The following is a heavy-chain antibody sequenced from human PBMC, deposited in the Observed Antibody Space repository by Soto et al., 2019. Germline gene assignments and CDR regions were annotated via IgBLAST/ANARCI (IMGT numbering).Heavy chain of an antibody. CDR3: TSPYCSGGSCYSDYYMDV. J-gene: IGHJ6*03. V-gene: IGHV3-73*01. D-gene: IGHD2-15*01. Sequence: GGSLRLSCAASGFTFSGSAMHWVRQASGKGLEWVGRIRSKANSYATAYAASVKGRFTISRDDSKNTAYLQMNSLKTEDTAVYYCTSPYCSGGSCYSDYYMDVWGKGTTVTVSS. CDR2: IRSKANSYAT. CDR1: GFTFSGSA.